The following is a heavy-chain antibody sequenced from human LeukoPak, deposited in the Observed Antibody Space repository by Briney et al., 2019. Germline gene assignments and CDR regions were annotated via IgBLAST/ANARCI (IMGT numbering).Heavy chain of an antibody. J-gene: IGHJ4*02. V-gene: IGHV3-53*01. Sequence: GGSLRLSCTVSGFTVSSNSMSWVRQAPVKGLEWVSVIYSDNTHYSDSVKGRFTISRDNSKNTLYLQMNSLRAEDTAVYYCARRAGAYSHPYDYWGQGTLVTVSS. D-gene: IGHD4/OR15-4a*01. CDR1: GFTVSSNS. CDR3: ARRAGAYSHPYDY. CDR2: IYSDNT.